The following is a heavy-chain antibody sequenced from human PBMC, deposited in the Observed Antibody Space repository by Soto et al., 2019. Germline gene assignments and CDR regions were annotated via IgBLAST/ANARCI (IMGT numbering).Heavy chain of an antibody. CDR3: ARESEDLTSNFDY. J-gene: IGHJ4*02. CDR1: GFTFTRYS. Sequence: GGSLRLSCAASGFTFTRYSMNWVRQAPGKGLEWVSSISSTTNYIYYAGSMKGRFTVSRDNAKNSVYLEMNSLSAEDTAVYYCARESEDLTSNFDYWGQGTLVTVSS. CDR2: ISSTTNYI. V-gene: IGHV3-21*01.